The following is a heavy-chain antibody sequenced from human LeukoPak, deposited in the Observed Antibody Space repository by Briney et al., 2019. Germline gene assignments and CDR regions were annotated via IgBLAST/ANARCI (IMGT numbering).Heavy chain of an antibody. CDR1: GGSFSGYY. CDR2: ISGSGGST. D-gene: IGHD3-22*01. V-gene: IGHV3-23*01. Sequence: ETLSLTCAVYGGSFSGYYWSWVRQAPGKGLEWVSAISGSGGSTYYADSVKGRFTISRDNSKNTLYLQMNSLRAEDTAVYYCAKDLYDSSGYYYAPFDYWGQGTLVTVSS. CDR3: AKDLYDSSGYYYAPFDY. J-gene: IGHJ4*02.